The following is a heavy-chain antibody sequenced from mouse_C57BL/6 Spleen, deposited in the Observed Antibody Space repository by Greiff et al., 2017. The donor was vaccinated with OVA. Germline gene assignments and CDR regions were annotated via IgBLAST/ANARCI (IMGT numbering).Heavy chain of an antibody. CDR3: ARTTTVVD. Sequence: QVQLQQSGPELVKPGASVKISCKASGYAFSSSWMNWVKQRPGKGLEWIGRIYPGDGDTNYNGKFKGKATLTADKSSSTAYMQLSSLTSEDSAVYFCARTTTVVDWGQGTTLTVSS. D-gene: IGHD1-1*01. CDR1: GYAFSSSW. V-gene: IGHV1-82*01. CDR2: IYPGDGDT. J-gene: IGHJ2*01.